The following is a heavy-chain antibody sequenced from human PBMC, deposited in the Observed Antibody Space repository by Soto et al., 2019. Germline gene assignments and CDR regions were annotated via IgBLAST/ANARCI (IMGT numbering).Heavy chain of an antibody. D-gene: IGHD2-8*01. V-gene: IGHV4-30-4*01. CDR2: IYYSGST. CDR3: ARERPYCSNGICYTHDAFDI. CDR1: GGSVSSGDYY. Sequence: PSETLSLTCTVSGGSVSSGDYYWSWIRQPPGKGLEWIGYIYYSGSTYYNPSLKNRVSISVDTSRNQFSLTLSSVTPADTAVYYCARERPYCSNGICYTHDAFDIWGQGTMVT. J-gene: IGHJ3*02.